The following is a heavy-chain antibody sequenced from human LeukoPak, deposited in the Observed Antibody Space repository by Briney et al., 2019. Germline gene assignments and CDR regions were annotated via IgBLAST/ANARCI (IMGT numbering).Heavy chain of an antibody. J-gene: IGHJ3*02. D-gene: IGHD1-1*01. CDR1: GFTFSGSA. CDR3: TRSWTTDAFDI. CDR2: IRTKANSYAT. V-gene: IGHV3-73*01. Sequence: GGSLKLSCAASGFTFSGSAMHWVRQASGQGLEWVGRIRTKANSYATAYAAPVKGRFTISRDDSKNTAYLQMNSLKTEDTAVYYCTRSWTTDAFDIWGQGTMVTVSS.